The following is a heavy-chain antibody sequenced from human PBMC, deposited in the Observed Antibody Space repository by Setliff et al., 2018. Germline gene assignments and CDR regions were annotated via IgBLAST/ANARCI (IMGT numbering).Heavy chain of an antibody. CDR3: ARHNLHGTATTFAFDI. D-gene: IGHD2-21*02. Sequence: SETLSLTCTVSGGSINSYYWSWIRQPPGKGLEWIAYISDSGSTNYNPSLKSRVTISLDTSRNQFSLKLSSVTAADTAVYYCARHNLHGTATTFAFDIWGQGTMVTVS. CDR2: ISDSGST. CDR1: GGSINSYY. V-gene: IGHV4-59*08. J-gene: IGHJ3*02.